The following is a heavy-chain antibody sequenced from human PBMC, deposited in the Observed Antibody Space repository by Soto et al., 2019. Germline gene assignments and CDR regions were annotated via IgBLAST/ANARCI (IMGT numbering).Heavy chain of an antibody. D-gene: IGHD5-12*01. CDR3: ARSRGYEIDY. CDR1: GGSFSGYY. Sequence: QVQLQQWGAGLLKPSETLSLTCAVYGGSFSGYYWSWIRQPPGKGLEWIGEINHSGSTNYNPSLKSRVTISVDTSKNQFSLKLSSVTAAATAVYYCARSRGYEIDYWGQGTLVTVSS. J-gene: IGHJ4*02. V-gene: IGHV4-34*01. CDR2: INHSGST.